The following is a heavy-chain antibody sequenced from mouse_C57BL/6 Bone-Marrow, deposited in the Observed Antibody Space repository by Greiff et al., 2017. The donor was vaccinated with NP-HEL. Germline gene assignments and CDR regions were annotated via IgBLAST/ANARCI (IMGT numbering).Heavy chain of an antibody. D-gene: IGHD1-1*01. CDR1: GYSFTGYY. J-gene: IGHJ4*01. V-gene: IGHV1-42*01. CDR3: ASLYGSSFYYAMDY. Sequence: VQLQQSGPELVKPGASVKISCKASGYSFTGYYMNWVKQSPEKSLEWIGEINPSTGGTTYIQKFKAKATLTVDKSSSTAYMQLKSLTPEDSAVYYCASLYGSSFYYAMDYWGQGTSVTVSS. CDR2: INPSTGGT.